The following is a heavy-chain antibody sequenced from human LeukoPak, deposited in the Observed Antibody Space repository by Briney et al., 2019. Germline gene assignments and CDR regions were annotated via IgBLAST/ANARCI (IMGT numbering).Heavy chain of an antibody. D-gene: IGHD3-10*01. V-gene: IGHV3-21*01. CDR3: ASFLGIYGSGTFYY. Sequence: GGSLRLPCAASGCTFSRYSMNWVRQPPGKGLEWVSSISSSSSYIYYADSVKGRFTISRDKAKNSLYLQMSSLGAEDTAVYYCASFLGIYGSGTFYYWGQGTLFTVSS. CDR1: GCTFSRYS. CDR2: ISSSSSYI. J-gene: IGHJ4*02.